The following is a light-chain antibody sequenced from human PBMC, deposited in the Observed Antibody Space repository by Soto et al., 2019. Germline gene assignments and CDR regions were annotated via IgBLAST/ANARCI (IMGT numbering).Light chain of an antibody. V-gene: IGLV1-40*01. CDR2: GND. CDR3: QSYHSGPRVV. Sequence: QSVLTQPPSVSGAPGQMVTISCTGSSSNIGAGFAVNWYQQLPGTAPKLIIFGNDNRPSGVPDRFSGSKSGTSGSLAITGLQAEDEADYYCQSYHSGPRVVFGTGTQLTVL. J-gene: IGLJ1*01. CDR1: SSNIGAGFA.